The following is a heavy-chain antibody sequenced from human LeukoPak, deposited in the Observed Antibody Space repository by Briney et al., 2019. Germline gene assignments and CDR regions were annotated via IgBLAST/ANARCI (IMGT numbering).Heavy chain of an antibody. Sequence: GGSLRLSCAASGFTFSSYAMSWVRQAPGKGLEWVSAISGSGGSTYYADSVKGRFTISRDNSKNMLYLQMNGLRAEDTAVYYCAKEERGAVAAGPHYWGQGTLVTVSS. CDR3: AKEERGAVAAGPHY. CDR2: ISGSGGST. V-gene: IGHV3-23*01. CDR1: GFTFSSYA. J-gene: IGHJ4*02. D-gene: IGHD6-19*01.